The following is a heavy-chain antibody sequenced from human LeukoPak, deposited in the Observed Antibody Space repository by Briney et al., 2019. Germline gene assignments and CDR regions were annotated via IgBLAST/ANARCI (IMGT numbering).Heavy chain of an antibody. CDR1: GGSIGSYY. Sequence: SETLSLTCTVSGGSIGSYYWSWIRQPPGKGLEWIGYIYYSGSTNYNPSLKSRVTISVGTSKNQFSLKLSSVTAADTAVYYCARGPITMVRGAQPYYFDYWGQGTLVTVSS. J-gene: IGHJ4*02. D-gene: IGHD3-10*01. CDR2: IYYSGST. CDR3: ARGPITMVRGAQPYYFDY. V-gene: IGHV4-59*01.